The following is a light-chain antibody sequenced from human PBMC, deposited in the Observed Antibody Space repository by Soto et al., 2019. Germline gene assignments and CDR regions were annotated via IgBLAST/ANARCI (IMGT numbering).Light chain of an antibody. CDR1: TGDIGTYNY. CDR3: TSFTNSRTVV. CDR2: EVS. Sequence: QSALTQPASVSGSPGQSITISCTGTTGDIGTYNYVSWYQHHPDKAPRLMIYEVSNRPSGVSNRFSGSKSGNTASLTISGLQAEDETDYYCTSFTNSRTVVFCGGTKLTVL. V-gene: IGLV2-14*01. J-gene: IGLJ3*02.